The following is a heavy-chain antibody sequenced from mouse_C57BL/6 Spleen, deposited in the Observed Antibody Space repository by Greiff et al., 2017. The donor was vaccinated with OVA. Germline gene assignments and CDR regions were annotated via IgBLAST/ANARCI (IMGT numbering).Heavy chain of an antibody. D-gene: IGHD2-1*01. CDR1: GYAFSSSW. V-gene: IGHV1-82*01. Sequence: VQLQQSGPELVKPGASVKISCKASGYAFSSSWMNWVKQRPGKGLEWIGRIYPGDGDTNYNGKFKGKATLTADKSSSTAYMQLSSLTSEDSAVYFCARGFYYGNSPPSAMDYWGQGTSVTVSS. J-gene: IGHJ4*01. CDR3: ARGFYYGNSPPSAMDY. CDR2: IYPGDGDT.